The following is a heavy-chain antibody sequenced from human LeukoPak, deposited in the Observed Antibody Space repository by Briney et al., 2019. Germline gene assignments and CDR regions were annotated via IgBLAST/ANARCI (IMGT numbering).Heavy chain of an antibody. CDR1: GFTFSSYW. Sequence: GGSLRLSCAASGFTFSSYWMSWVRQAPGKGVEGVAKIKQDGSEKYYVDSVKGRFTISRDNAKNSLYLQMNSLRAEDTAVYYCARKDYYGSGSYYNIGWFDPWGQGTLVTVSS. V-gene: IGHV3-7*01. CDR3: ARKDYYGSGSYYNIGWFDP. CDR2: IKQDGSEK. D-gene: IGHD3-10*01. J-gene: IGHJ5*02.